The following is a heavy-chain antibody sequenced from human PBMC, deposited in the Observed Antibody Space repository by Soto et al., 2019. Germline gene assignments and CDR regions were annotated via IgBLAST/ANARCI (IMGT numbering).Heavy chain of an antibody. Sequence: PSETLSLTCTVSGGSVRSGSYYWSWIRQPPGKGLEWIGYIYYSGCTNYNPSLKSRVTISVDTSKNQFSLKLSSLTAADTAVYYCARDRSGSYKDYWGQGTLVTVSS. V-gene: IGHV4-61*01. D-gene: IGHD1-26*01. CDR3: ARDRSGSYKDY. CDR1: GGSVRSGSYY. CDR2: IYYSGCT. J-gene: IGHJ4*02.